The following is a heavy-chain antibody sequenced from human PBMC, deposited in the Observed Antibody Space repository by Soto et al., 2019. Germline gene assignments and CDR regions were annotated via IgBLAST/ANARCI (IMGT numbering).Heavy chain of an antibody. CDR3: ARTDKFNSQSSGWANRFDY. CDR1: GFTFNNYG. Sequence: EVQLLESGGGLVHPGESLTLFCAASGFTFNNYGMTWVRQAPGKGLEWVSTLTSGGTTHYGDTVKGRFTISRDNSKSTVYLQMNSLRAEDTAVYYCARTDKFNSQSSGWANRFDYWGQGTLVSVSS. D-gene: IGHD6-19*01. CDR2: LTSGGTT. J-gene: IGHJ4*02. V-gene: IGHV3-23*01.